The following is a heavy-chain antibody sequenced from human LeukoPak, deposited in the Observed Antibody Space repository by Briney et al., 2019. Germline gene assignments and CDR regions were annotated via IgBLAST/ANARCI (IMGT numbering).Heavy chain of an antibody. Sequence: GESLKISCKGSGYTFTTSWIGWVRQMPGKGLEWMGIVYPGGSDTRYSPSFQGQVTISADKSINTAYLQWSSLKASDTAMYYCGKIYEYDVLNNYYPHFDRWGQGTLVTVSS. J-gene: IGHJ4*02. V-gene: IGHV5-51*01. CDR1: GYTFTTSW. CDR2: VYPGGSDT. CDR3: GKIYEYDVLNNYYPHFDR. D-gene: IGHD3-9*01.